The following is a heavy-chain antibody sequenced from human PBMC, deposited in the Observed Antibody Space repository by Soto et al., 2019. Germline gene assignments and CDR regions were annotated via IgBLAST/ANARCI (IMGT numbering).Heavy chain of an antibody. CDR2: IIPILGIP. J-gene: IGHJ4*02. Sequence: QVQLVQSGAEVKKPGSSVKVSCKASGGTFSRYTISWVRQAPGQGLEWMGKIIPILGIPNYAQKFQGRVTTTXDXSTNTAYMDLSSLRSEDTAVYYCGAGQWEILRESDYWGQGTLVTVSS. D-gene: IGHD1-26*01. V-gene: IGHV1-69*02. CDR1: GGTFSRYT. CDR3: GAGQWEILRESDY.